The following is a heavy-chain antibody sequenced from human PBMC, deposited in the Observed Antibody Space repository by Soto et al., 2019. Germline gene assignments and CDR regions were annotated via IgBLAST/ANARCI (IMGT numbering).Heavy chain of an antibody. J-gene: IGHJ6*02. CDR3: ARRDTVTPGSYGMDV. V-gene: IGHV5-51*01. Sequence: GESLKISCKGSGYSFTSYWIGWVRQMPVKGLEWMGIIYPGDSDTRYSPSFQGQVTISADKSISTAYLQWSSLKASDTAMYYCARRDTVTPGSYGMDVWGQGTTVTVSS. CDR1: GYSFTSYW. D-gene: IGHD4-4*01. CDR2: IYPGDSDT.